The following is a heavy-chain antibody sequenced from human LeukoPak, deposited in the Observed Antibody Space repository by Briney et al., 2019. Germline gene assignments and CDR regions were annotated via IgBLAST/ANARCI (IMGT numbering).Heavy chain of an antibody. CDR1: GFTFSSYG. J-gene: IGHJ6*02. CDR2: IWYDGSNK. V-gene: IGHV3-33*08. CDR3: ARDNLVAATIMDYYYYGMDV. Sequence: GGSLRLSCAASGFTFSSYGMHWVRQAPGKGLEWVAVIWYDGSNKYYADSVKGRFTISRDNSKNTLYPQMNSLRAEDTAVYYCARDNLVAATIMDYYYYGMDVWGQGTTVTVSS. D-gene: IGHD2-15*01.